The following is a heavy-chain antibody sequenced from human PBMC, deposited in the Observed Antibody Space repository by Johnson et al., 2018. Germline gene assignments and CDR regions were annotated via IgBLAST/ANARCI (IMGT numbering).Heavy chain of an antibody. CDR1: GFTFSNYG. CDR2: ISYDGRNK. Sequence: QVQLVQCGGGLVQEGRSIRLCCAASGFTFSNYGMHWVRPAPGKGLEWVAVISYDGRNKSYAETVQGRFTISSENAQNTLYLQMNSLSAEETAGYYCASEMGIIRANYYYYGMDVGGQGTTVTVSS. D-gene: IGHD3-3*01. V-gene: IGHV3-30*03. J-gene: IGHJ6*02. CDR3: ASEMGIIRANYYYYGMDV.